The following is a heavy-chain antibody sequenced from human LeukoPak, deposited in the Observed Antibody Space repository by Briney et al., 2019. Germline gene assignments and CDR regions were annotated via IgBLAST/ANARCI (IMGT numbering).Heavy chain of an antibody. D-gene: IGHD1-26*01. Sequence: GGSLRLSCAASGFTFNSYAMSWVRQAPGKGLEWVGRTRNEANIYTTKYAASVKGRFTISRDDSKNSLYLQMNSLKTEDTAVYYCASPVGATTVRAFDIWGQGTMVTVSS. CDR3: ASPVGATTVRAFDI. CDR1: GFTFNSYA. CDR2: TRNEANIYTT. V-gene: IGHV3-72*01. J-gene: IGHJ3*02.